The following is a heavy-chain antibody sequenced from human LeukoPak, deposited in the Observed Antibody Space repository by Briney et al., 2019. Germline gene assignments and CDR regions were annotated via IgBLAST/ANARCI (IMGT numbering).Heavy chain of an antibody. CDR2: INPNSGGT. V-gene: IGHV1-2*02. J-gene: IGHJ4*02. CDR1: GYTFTGYY. D-gene: IGHD2-15*01. Sequence: ASVKVSCKASGYTFTGYYMHWVRQAPGQGLEWMGWINPNSGGTNYAQKFQGRVTMTRDTSISTAYMELSRLRSDDTAVYYCARVVRYCSGGSCYYFDYWGQGTLVTVSS. CDR3: ARVVRYCSGGSCYYFDY.